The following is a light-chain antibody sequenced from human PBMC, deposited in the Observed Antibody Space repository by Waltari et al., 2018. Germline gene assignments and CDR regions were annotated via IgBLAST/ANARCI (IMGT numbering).Light chain of an antibody. CDR2: YDS. CDR1: NIGSKS. J-gene: IGLJ3*02. Sequence: SYVLTQPPSVSVAPGTTARITCGGNNIGSKSVHWYQQKPGQAPVLVIYYDSDRPSGIPERFSGSNSGNTATLTISRVEAGDEADYYCQVWDSSSDPRGVFGGGTKLTVL. V-gene: IGLV3-21*04. CDR3: QVWDSSSDPRGV.